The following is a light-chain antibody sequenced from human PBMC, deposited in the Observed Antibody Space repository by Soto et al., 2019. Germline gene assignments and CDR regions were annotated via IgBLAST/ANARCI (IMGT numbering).Light chain of an antibody. J-gene: IGKJ1*01. CDR2: GAS. Sequence: EIVLTQSPGTLSLSPGERATLSCRASQSVSSSYLAWYQRKPGQAPRLLIDGASSRATGIPDRFSGSGSGTDFTLSISRLEPEDFAVYYCQQYGSSPVPFGQGTKVEIK. CDR3: QQYGSSPVP. V-gene: IGKV3-20*01. CDR1: QSVSSSY.